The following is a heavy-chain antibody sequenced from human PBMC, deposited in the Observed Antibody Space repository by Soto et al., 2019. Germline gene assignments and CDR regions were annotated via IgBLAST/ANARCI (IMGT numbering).Heavy chain of an antibody. D-gene: IGHD2-2*01. CDR3: DQ. V-gene: IGHV4-31*03. CDR1: GASIGSGGYY. J-gene: IGHJ4*02. Sequence: SETLSLTCSVSGASIGSGGYYLSWLRQSPGKGLEWIGHIYYTGSTFYSPSLKSRLTISLDTPKNQFSLDLNSVTTADTAMHSFDQWGQGTLVTVSS. CDR2: IYYTGST.